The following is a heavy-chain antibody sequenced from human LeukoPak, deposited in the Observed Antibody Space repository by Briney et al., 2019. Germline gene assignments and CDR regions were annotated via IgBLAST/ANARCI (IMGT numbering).Heavy chain of an antibody. CDR3: ARHGSTYALRN. J-gene: IGHJ4*02. V-gene: IGHV4-59*08. CDR1: GGSINSYY. Sequence: SETLSLTCTVAGGSINSYYWSWIRQPPRKGLEWIGYIYYSGSTNYNPSLKSRVTISVDTSKNQFSLKLSSVTAADTAVYYCARHGSTYALRNWGQGTLVTVSS. D-gene: IGHD2-2*01. CDR2: IYYSGST.